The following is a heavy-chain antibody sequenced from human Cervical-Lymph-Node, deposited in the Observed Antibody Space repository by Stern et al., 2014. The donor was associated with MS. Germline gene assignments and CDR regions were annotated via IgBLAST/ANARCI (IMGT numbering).Heavy chain of an antibody. CDR3: ARDGRHRDNYGLDV. D-gene: IGHD2-15*01. J-gene: IGHJ6*02. V-gene: IGHV1-69*01. CDR1: GGTFNVYA. Sequence: QAQLVQSGAEVKKPGSSVKVSCQASGGTFNVYAINWLRQAPGQALEWMGGVIPIFGTANYAQKFQGRVTITADESTRTSSMQLSSLRSNDTAVYYCARDGRHRDNYGLDVWGQGTTVIVSS. CDR2: VIPIFGTA.